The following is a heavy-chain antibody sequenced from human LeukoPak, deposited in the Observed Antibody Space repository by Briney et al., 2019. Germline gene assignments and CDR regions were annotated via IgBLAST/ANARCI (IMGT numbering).Heavy chain of an antibody. CDR2: IYPGHSDA. V-gene: IGHV5-51*01. CDR1: GYSFNNYW. Sequence: PGESLKISCKASGYSFNNYWIGWVRQMPGKGLEFMGIIYPGHSDARYSSSFQGQVTISVDKSISTAYLQWGSLKASDTAIYCCARQGNTASFDYWGQGTLVTVSS. J-gene: IGHJ4*02. CDR3: ARQGNTASFDY.